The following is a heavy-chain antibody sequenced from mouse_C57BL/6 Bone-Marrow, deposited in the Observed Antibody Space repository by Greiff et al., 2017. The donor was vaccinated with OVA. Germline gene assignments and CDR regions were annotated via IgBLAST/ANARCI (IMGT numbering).Heavy chain of an antibody. CDR3: TSTVVAPYYAMDY. Sequence: EVKLLESGAELVRPGASVKLSCTASGFNIKDDYMHWVKQRPEQGLEWIGWIDPENGDTEYASKFQGKATITADTSSNTAYLQLSSLTSEDTAVYYCTSTVVAPYYAMDYWGQGTSVTVSS. CDR1: GFNIKDDY. D-gene: IGHD1-1*01. V-gene: IGHV14-4*01. J-gene: IGHJ4*01. CDR2: IDPENGDT.